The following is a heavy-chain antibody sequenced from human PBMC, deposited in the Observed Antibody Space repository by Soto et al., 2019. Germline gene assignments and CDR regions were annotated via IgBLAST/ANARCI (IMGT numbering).Heavy chain of an antibody. D-gene: IGHD2-15*01. V-gene: IGHV3-23*01. CDR2: TSGSGATT. Sequence: EVQLLESGGGFIQSGGSLRLSCAASGFTFSSYAMSWVRQAPGKRLEWLSLTSGSGATTYYADSVKGRFIVSRDKSKNTVYLQMNSLRADDTALYYRTKSSVHCSGGSCFDFWGQGTLVTVSS. CDR1: GFTFSSYA. J-gene: IGHJ5*01. CDR3: TKSSVHCSGGSCFDF.